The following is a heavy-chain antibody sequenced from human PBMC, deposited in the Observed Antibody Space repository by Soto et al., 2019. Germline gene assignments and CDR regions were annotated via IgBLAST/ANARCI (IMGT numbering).Heavy chain of an antibody. CDR1: GFTVTNTY. CDR3: ARDPFQPVGL. Sequence: LRLSCAASGFTVTNTYMSWVRQAPGKGLEWVSVIYPGGDTFYADSVKGRFTVSRDSSKNTLYLHINSLRVDDTAVYYCARDPFQPVGLWGQGTLVTVSS. J-gene: IGHJ4*02. V-gene: IGHV3-66*01. D-gene: IGHD1-26*01. CDR2: IYPGGDT.